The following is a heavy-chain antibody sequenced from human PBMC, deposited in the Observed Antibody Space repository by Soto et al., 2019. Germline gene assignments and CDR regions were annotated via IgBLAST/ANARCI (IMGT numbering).Heavy chain of an antibody. CDR2: IIPIFGTA. CDR3: ARDRLWYSSGWYSFDP. Sequence: SVKVSCKASGGTFSSYAISWVRQAPGQGLEWMGGIIPIFGTANYAQKFQGRVTITADESTSTAYMELSSLRSEDTAVYYCARDRLWYSSGWYSFDPWGQGTLVTVSS. D-gene: IGHD6-19*01. V-gene: IGHV1-69*13. J-gene: IGHJ5*02. CDR1: GGTFSSYA.